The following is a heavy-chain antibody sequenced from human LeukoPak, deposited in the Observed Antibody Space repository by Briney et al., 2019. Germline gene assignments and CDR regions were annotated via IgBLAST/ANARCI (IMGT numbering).Heavy chain of an antibody. Sequence: SETLSLTCAVYGGSFSGYYWSWIRQPPGKGLEWIGEINHSGSTNHNPSLKSRVTISVDTSKNQFSLKLSSVTAADTAVYYCARGRGRRALDYWGQGTLVTVSS. V-gene: IGHV4-34*01. J-gene: IGHJ4*02. CDR3: ARGRGRRALDY. CDR1: GGSFSGYY. D-gene: IGHD3-10*01. CDR2: INHSGST.